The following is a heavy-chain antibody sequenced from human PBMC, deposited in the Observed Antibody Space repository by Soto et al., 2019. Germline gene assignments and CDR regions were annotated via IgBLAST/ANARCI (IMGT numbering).Heavy chain of an antibody. D-gene: IGHD2-2*01. CDR3: TRVAYCSSTSCYLGGYGMDV. CDR2: IRSKAYGGTT. J-gene: IGHJ6*02. V-gene: IGHV3-49*04. CDR1: GFTFGDYA. Sequence: SLSLSITASGFTFGDYAMSWVRQAPGKGLEWVGFIRSKAYGGTTEYAASVKGRFTISRDDSKSIAYLQMNSLKTEDTAVYYCTRVAYCSSTSCYLGGYGMDVWGQGTTVTVSS.